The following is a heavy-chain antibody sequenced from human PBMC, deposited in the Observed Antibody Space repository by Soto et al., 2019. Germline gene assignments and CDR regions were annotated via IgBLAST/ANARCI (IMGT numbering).Heavy chain of an antibody. V-gene: IGHV3-33*01. Sequence: GGSLRLSCAASGFTFSSYGMHWVRQAPGKRLEWVAVIWYDGSNKYYADSVKGRFTISRDNSKNTLYLQMNSLRAEDTAVYYCARDGGGSYHFNYFGYWGQGTLVTVSS. CDR2: IWYDGSNK. CDR3: ARDGGGSYHFNYFGY. CDR1: GFTFSSYG. D-gene: IGHD1-26*01. J-gene: IGHJ4*02.